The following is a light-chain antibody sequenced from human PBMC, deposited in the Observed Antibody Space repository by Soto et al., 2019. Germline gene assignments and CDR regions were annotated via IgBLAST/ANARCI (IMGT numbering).Light chain of an antibody. CDR1: QSFSSY. V-gene: IGKV3-11*01. CDR2: DAS. CDR3: QQRSNWPPVIT. Sequence: EIVLTQSPATLSLSPGERAILSCRASQSFSSYLAWYQHKPGQAPRLLIYDASKRATGIPARFSGRGSGTDVTLTISSLEREDFAVYYCQQRSNWPPVITFGQGTRLEIK. J-gene: IGKJ5*01.